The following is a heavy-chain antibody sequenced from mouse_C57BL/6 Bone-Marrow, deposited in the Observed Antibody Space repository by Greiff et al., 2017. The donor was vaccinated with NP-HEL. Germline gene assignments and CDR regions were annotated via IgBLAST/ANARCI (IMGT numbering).Heavy chain of an antibody. CDR1: GYSFTGYY. CDR2: INPSTGGT. CDR3: ARLGTTVVALFYWYFDV. J-gene: IGHJ1*03. D-gene: IGHD1-1*01. V-gene: IGHV1-43*01. Sequence: EVHLVESGPELVKPGASVKISCKASGYSFTGYYMHWVKQSSEKSLEWIGEINPSTGGTSYNQKFKGKATLTVDKSSSTAYMQLKSLTSEDSAVYYCARLGTTVVALFYWYFDVWGTGTTVTVSS.